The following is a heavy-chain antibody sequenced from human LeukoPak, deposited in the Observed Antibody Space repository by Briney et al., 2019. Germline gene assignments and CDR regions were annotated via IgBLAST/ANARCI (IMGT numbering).Heavy chain of an antibody. V-gene: IGHV4-31*03. CDR3: ARGDIVVAMDV. J-gene: IGHJ6*02. CDR1: GGSISSGGYY. D-gene: IGHD2-2*01. CDR2: IYYSGST. Sequence: SVTLSLTCTVSGGSISSGGYYWSWIRQHPGKGLEWIGYIYYSGSTYYNPSLKSRVTISVDTSKNQFSLKLSSVTAADTAVYYCARGDIVVAMDVWGQGTTVTVSS.